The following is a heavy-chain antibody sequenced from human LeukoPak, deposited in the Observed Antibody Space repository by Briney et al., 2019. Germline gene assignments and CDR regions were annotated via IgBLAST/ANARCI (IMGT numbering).Heavy chain of an antibody. V-gene: IGHV1-2*02. J-gene: IGHJ4*02. Sequence: ASVKVSCKASGYTFTGYYMHWVRQAPGQGLEWMGWINPNSGGTNYAQKFQGRVTMTRDTSISTAYMELSRLRSDDTAVYYCASTTRGYSYASPFDYWGQGTLVTVSS. CDR3: ASTTRGYSYASPFDY. D-gene: IGHD5-18*01. CDR1: GYTFTGYY. CDR2: INPNSGGT.